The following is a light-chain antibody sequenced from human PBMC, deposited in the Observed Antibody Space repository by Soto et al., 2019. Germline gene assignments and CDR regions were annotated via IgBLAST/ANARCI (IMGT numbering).Light chain of an antibody. CDR1: HSVGTK. V-gene: IGKV3-15*01. CDR3: HQYSKWPQT. Sequence: EIVITQPPATLSVSPGETATLSCRASHSVGTKLAWYQQGPGQAPRLLISDASTRATSISARFSGSGSVTQFTLTISSLQSEDIALYYCHQYSKWPQTFGQGTKVDIK. J-gene: IGKJ1*01. CDR2: DAS.